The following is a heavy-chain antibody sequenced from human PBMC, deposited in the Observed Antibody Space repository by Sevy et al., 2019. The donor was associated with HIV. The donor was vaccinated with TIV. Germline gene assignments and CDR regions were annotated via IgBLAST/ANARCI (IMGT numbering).Heavy chain of an antibody. CDR2: ISWNSDKI. J-gene: IGHJ6*02. V-gene: IGHV3-9*01. CDR1: GFTFDDNA. D-gene: IGHD2-2*01. Sequence: GGSLRLSCVASGFTFDDNAMHWVRQAPGKGLEWVSGISWNSDKIGYADSVKGRFTISRDNAKNSLYLQMNSLRTEDTALYYWAKSRTSFRGMDVWGQGTTVTVSS. CDR3: AKSRTSFRGMDV.